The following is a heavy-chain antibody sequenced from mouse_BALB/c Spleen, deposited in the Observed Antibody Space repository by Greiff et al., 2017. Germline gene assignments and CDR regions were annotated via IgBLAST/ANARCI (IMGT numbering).Heavy chain of an antibody. CDR2: IWAGGST. J-gene: IGHJ4*01. V-gene: IGHV2-9*02. Sequence: QVQLQQSGPGLVAPSQSLSITCTVSGFSLTSYGVHWVRQPPGKGLEWLGVIWAGGSTNYNSALMSRLSISKDNSKSQVFLKMNSLQTDDTAMYYCARDLYDGYYVGAMDYWGQGTSVTVSS. CDR3: ARDLYDGYYVGAMDY. D-gene: IGHD2-3*01. CDR1: GFSLTSYG.